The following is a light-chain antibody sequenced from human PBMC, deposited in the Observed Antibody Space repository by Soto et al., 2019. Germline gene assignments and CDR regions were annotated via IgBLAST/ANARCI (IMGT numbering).Light chain of an antibody. J-gene: IGKJ5*01. CDR2: DAS. V-gene: IGKV1-5*01. CDR1: QSISSW. CDR3: QLRYSNGLC. Sequence: DSQITRSPSTLSSAVGERVTITCVASQSISSWLAWYQQKPGKAPKLLIYDASSLESGVPSRFSGSGSGTDFTLYISSLAPEEYRTYDCQLRYSNGLCFAPGTRLEIK.